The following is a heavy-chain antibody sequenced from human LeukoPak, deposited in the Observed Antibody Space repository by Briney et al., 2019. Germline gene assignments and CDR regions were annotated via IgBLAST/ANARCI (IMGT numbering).Heavy chain of an antibody. CDR2: ISSSGSTI. J-gene: IGHJ4*02. V-gene: IGHV3-48*03. CDR1: GFTFSSYE. Sequence: PGGSLRLSCAASGFTFSSYEMNWVRQAPGKELEWVSYISSSGSTIYYADSVKGRFTISRDNAKNSLYLQMNSLRAEDTAVYYCARDSGSYLGVLDYWGQGTLVTVSS. D-gene: IGHD1-26*01. CDR3: ARDSGSYLGVLDY.